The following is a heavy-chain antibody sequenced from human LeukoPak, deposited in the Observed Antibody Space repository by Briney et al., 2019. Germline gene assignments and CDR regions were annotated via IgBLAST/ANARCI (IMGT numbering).Heavy chain of an antibody. CDR1: GFALSDYY. CDR3: ARARMDYFDY. CDR2: ISLSGNTI. D-gene: IGHD2-2*03. Sequence: GGSLRLSCAASGFALSDYYMSWIRQAPGKGLEWISYISLSGNTINYADSVKGRFTISRDNAKNSLYLQMNSLRAEDTAVYYCARARMDYFDYWGQGTLVTVSS. J-gene: IGHJ4*02. V-gene: IGHV3-11*01.